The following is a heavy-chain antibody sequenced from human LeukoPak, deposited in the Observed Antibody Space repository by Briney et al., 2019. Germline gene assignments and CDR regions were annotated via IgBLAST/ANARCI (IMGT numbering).Heavy chain of an antibody. CDR1: GFTFSSYG. CDR3: ARDQATVTAFDY. Sequence: PGGSLRLSCAASGFTFSSYGMHWVRQAPGKGLEWVAVIWYDGSNKYYADSVKGRFTISRDNSKNTLYLQMNSLRAEDTAVYYCARDQATVTAFDYWGQGTLVTVSS. V-gene: IGHV3-33*01. J-gene: IGHJ4*02. CDR2: IWYDGSNK. D-gene: IGHD4-17*01.